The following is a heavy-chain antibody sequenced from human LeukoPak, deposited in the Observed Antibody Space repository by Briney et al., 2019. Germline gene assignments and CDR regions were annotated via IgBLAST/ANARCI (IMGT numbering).Heavy chain of an antibody. J-gene: IGHJ4*02. Sequence: GESLKISCKGSGYSFTSYWIGWVRQMPGKGLEWMGIIYPGDSDTRYSPSFQGQVTISADKSISTVYLQWSSLKASDTAMYYCARQGLEYDSSGYEVDYWGQGTLVTVSS. CDR1: GYSFTSYW. CDR3: ARQGLEYDSSGYEVDY. D-gene: IGHD3-22*01. CDR2: IYPGDSDT. V-gene: IGHV5-51*01.